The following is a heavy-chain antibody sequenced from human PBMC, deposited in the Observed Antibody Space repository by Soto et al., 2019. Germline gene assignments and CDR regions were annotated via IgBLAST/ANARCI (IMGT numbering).Heavy chain of an antibody. Sequence: SETLSLTCTVSSAPVSSSTYTWGWIRQPPGKGLEWIGEINHSGSTNYNPSLKSRVTISVDTSKNQFSLRLTSVTAADTAVYYCARSVFPWGQGTLVTVSS. CDR1: SAPVSSSTYT. CDR2: INHSGST. V-gene: IGHV4-39*07. J-gene: IGHJ5*02. CDR3: ARSVFP.